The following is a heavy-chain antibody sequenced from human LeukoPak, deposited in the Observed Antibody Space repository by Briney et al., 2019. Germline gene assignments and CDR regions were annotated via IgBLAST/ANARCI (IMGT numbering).Heavy chain of an antibody. CDR2: ISYDGGNQ. Sequence: GGSLRLSCAASGFTFSSYSMHWVRQAPGKGLEWVAIISYDGGNQYYADSVKGRFTISRDDSKNTLSLQMNSLRAEDTAVYCCAREDMLDYWGQGTLVTVSS. D-gene: IGHD2-15*01. CDR3: AREDMLDY. V-gene: IGHV3-30-3*01. J-gene: IGHJ4*02. CDR1: GFTFSSYS.